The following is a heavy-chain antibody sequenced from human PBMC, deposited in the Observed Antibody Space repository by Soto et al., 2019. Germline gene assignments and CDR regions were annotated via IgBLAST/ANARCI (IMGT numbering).Heavy chain of an antibody. CDR2: TYYRSKWYN. CDR3: ARGLLRTGMDV. J-gene: IGHJ6*02. CDR1: GDSVSSKTTA. Sequence: SQTLSLTCAISGDSVSSKTTAWNWIRQSPSIGLEWLGRTYYRSKWYNDYAVSVKSRITVNPDTSKNQFSLQLNSVTPEDTAVYYCARGLLRTGMDVWGQGTTVTVSS. V-gene: IGHV6-1*01.